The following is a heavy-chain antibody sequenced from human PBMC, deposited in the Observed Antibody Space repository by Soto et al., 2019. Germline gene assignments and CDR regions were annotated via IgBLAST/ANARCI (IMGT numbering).Heavy chain of an antibody. Sequence: GASVKVSCKASGYTFTGYYMHWVRRAPGQGLEWMGWINPNSGGTNYAQKFQGWVTMTRDTSISTAYMELSRLRSDDTAVHYCARGPHRLYSSSSLTAPTDYWGQGTLVTVSS. V-gene: IGHV1-2*04. CDR2: INPNSGGT. D-gene: IGHD6-6*01. CDR3: ARGPHRLYSSSSLTAPTDY. CDR1: GYTFTGYY. J-gene: IGHJ4*02.